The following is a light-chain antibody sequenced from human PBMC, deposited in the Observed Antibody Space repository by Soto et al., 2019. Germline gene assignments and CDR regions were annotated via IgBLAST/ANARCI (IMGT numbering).Light chain of an antibody. Sequence: EIQLTQSPSFLSASVGYRFTITCRASQIISSYLAWYQQKPGKAPKVLIYSASTLQSGVPARFSGSGSGTLFTLTISSLQPEDFATYYCQQLNDYPITFGQGTRREIK. CDR2: SAS. J-gene: IGKJ5*01. CDR1: QIISSY. CDR3: QQLNDYPIT. V-gene: IGKV1-9*01.